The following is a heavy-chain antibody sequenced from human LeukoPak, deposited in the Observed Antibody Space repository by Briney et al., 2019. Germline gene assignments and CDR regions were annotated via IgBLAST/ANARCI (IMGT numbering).Heavy chain of an antibody. D-gene: IGHD6-13*01. CDR3: ARDRAIAAAGTGGLPGGY. CDR2: MNPNSGNT. J-gene: IGHJ4*02. Sequence: WASVMVSCKASGYTFTSYDINWVRQATGQGLEWMGWMNPNSGNTGYAQKFQGRVTMTRNTSISTAYMELRSLRSDDTAVYYCARDRAIAAAGTGGLPGGYWGQGTLVTVSS. V-gene: IGHV1-8*01. CDR1: GYTFTSYD.